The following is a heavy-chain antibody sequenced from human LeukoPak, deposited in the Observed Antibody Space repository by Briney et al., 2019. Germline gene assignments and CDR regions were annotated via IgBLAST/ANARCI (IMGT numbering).Heavy chain of an antibody. V-gene: IGHV3-30*02. J-gene: IGHJ3*01. Sequence: GGSLRLSCAASGFIFPDYGIQWVRQAPGKGLEWVTYIWHDGTHKSYADSVKGRFTVARDNSKNTVYLQMNGLKGEDTAVYYCAKSIAIVGSEAFDFWSQGTMVTVSS. CDR2: IWHDGTHK. CDR1: GFIFPDYG. D-gene: IGHD3-3*01. CDR3: AKSIAIVGSEAFDF.